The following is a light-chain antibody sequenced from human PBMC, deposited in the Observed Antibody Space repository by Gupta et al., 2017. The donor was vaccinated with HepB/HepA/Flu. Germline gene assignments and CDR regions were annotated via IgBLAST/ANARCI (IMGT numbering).Light chain of an antibody. CDR1: RSSRSS. V-gene: IGKV3-11*01. Sequence: PATLPSSPPEGAALFCRASRSSRSSEAWYQQKPGRAPRILLFDGSTRPVALPPGFSGGGSGTAFTLTISSIVPEDYAVYYSRQRDFWRYSFGQGTNLEI. CDR3: RQRDFWRYS. J-gene: IGKJ2*03. CDR2: DGS.